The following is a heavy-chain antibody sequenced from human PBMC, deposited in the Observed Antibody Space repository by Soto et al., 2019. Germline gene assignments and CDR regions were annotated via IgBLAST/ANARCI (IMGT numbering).Heavy chain of an antibody. J-gene: IGHJ4*02. CDR2: INAGNGNT. V-gene: IGHV1-3*01. CDR3: ARDGGDIVVVTAYFDY. D-gene: IGHD2-21*02. Sequence: ASVKVSCKASGYTFTSYAMHWVRQAPGQRLEWMGWINAGNGNTKYSQKFQGRVTITRETSASTAYMELSSLRSEDTAVYYCARDGGDIVVVTAYFDYWGQGTLGTVSS. CDR1: GYTFTSYA.